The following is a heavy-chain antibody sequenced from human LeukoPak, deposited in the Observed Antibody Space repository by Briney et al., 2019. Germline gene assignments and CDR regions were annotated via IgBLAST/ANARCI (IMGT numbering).Heavy chain of an antibody. D-gene: IGHD3-9*01. V-gene: IGHV4-59*01. CDR2: VHSSGST. CDR3: ARLAPGNYDILTGDPKVVFDY. J-gene: IGHJ4*02. CDR1: GGSISSFF. Sequence: SETLSLTCTVSGGSISSFFWSWIRQPPGKGLEWIGYVHSSGSTKYNPSLKSRLIISVDMSKNQFSMKLRSVSVADTAVYYCARLAPGNYDILTGDPKVVFDYWGQGALVTVSS.